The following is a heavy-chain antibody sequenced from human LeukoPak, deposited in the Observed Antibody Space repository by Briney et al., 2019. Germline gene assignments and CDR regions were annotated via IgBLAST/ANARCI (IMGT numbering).Heavy chain of an antibody. Sequence: GGSLRLSCEASGVTFSSYVMSWVRQAPGKGLEWVANIKYDGNEEYYVDSVKGRFTISRDNAKNSLYLQLNSLRVEDTAVYYCKSGGAAPGSFDYWGQGTLVTVSS. CDR3: KSGGAAPGSFDY. D-gene: IGHD1-1*01. CDR1: GVTFSSYV. CDR2: IKYDGNEE. J-gene: IGHJ4*02. V-gene: IGHV3-7*01.